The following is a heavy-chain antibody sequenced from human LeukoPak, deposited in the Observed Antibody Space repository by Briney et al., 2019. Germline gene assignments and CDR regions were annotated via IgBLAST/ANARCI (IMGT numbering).Heavy chain of an antibody. CDR1: GGSISSSDYY. D-gene: IGHD2-8*01. V-gene: IGHV4-39*07. Sequence: PSETLSLTCSVSGGSISSSDYYWSCIRQPPGKGLEWLGNIYYSGSTSYNPSLKSRVTLSVDTFKNQFSLHLSSDTAADTAVYSCARENYCTNGVCWAFDPRGQGTLVTVSS. CDR2: IYYSGST. CDR3: ARENYCTNGVCWAFDP. J-gene: IGHJ5*02.